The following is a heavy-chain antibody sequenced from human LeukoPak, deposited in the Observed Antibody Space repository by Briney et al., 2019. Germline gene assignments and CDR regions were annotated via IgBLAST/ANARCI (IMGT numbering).Heavy chain of an antibody. V-gene: IGHV3-23*01. CDR2: ISGSGGST. D-gene: IGHD6-13*01. Sequence: PGGSLRLSCAASGFTFSSYAMSWVRQAPGKGLEWVSAISGSGGSTYYADSVKGRFTISRDNFKNTLYLQMNSLRAEDTAVYYCARDMSSSWYSRGTLDYWGQGTLVTVSS. J-gene: IGHJ4*02. CDR1: GFTFSSYA. CDR3: ARDMSSSWYSRGTLDY.